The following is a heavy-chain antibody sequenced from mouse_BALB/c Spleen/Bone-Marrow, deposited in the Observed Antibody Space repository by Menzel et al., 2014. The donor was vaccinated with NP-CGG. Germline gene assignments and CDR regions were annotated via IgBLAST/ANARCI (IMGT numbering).Heavy chain of an antibody. CDR1: GFDFSRYW. CDR2: INPDSSTI. V-gene: IGHV4-1*02. Sequence: VQLKESGGGLVQPGGSLKLSCAASGFDFSRYWMSWVRQAPGKGLEWIGEINPDSSTINYTPSLKDKFIISRDNAKNTLYPQMSKVRSEDTALYYCARPRGNYAMDYWGQGTSVTVSS. CDR3: ARPRGNYAMDY. J-gene: IGHJ4*01.